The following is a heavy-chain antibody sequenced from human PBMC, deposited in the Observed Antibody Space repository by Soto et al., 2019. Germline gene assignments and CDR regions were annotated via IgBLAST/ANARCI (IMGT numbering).Heavy chain of an antibody. D-gene: IGHD5-18*01. CDR3: ARDQMVTHGSYYFDY. V-gene: IGHV3-33*01. Sequence: GGSLRLSCAASGFTFSSYGMHWVRQAPGKGLEWVAVIWYDGSNKYYADSVKGRFTISRDNSKNTLYLQMNSLRAEDTAVYYCARDQMVTHGSYYFDYWGQGTLVTVSS. CDR2: IWYDGSNK. CDR1: GFTFSSYG. J-gene: IGHJ4*02.